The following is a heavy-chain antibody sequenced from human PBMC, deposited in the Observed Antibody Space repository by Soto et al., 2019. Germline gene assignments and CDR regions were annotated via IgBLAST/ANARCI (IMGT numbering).Heavy chain of an antibody. V-gene: IGHV4-39*01. J-gene: IGHJ4*02. CDR1: GFSISSGTYY. Sequence: SETLSLTCTVSGFSISSGTYYWGWVRQSPGKWLEWIGTIYYSGNTYYKPSLKSRVTISIDTSKNQFSLKLNSVTAADTAVYFCARHGRTSGSFSTSSVRTEFDYWGQGTLVTVAS. CDR3: ARHGRTSGSFSTSSVRTEFDY. CDR2: IYYSGNT. D-gene: IGHD6-6*01.